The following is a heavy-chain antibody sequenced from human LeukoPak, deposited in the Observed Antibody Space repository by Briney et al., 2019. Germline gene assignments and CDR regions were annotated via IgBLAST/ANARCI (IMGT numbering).Heavy chain of an antibody. J-gene: IGHJ4*02. CDR1: GGYISSYY. Sequence: ETLSLTCTVSGGYISSYYWSWVRQAPGKGLEWVANIKQDGSERNYVDSVKGRFTISRDNAKNSLYLQMNSLRAEDTAVFYCARDRGGTDDFWSGYYTGYFDYWGQGTLVTVSS. V-gene: IGHV3-7*01. D-gene: IGHD3-3*01. CDR2: IKQDGSER. CDR3: ARDRGGTDDFWSGYYTGYFDY.